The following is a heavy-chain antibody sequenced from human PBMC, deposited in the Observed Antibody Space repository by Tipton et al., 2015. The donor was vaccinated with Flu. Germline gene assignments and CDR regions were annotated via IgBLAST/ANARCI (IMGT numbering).Heavy chain of an antibody. CDR3: ARASSSGTYSMDAFNI. Sequence: QLVQSGGGVVQPGRSLRLSCAASGFSFSDYYMTWIRQAPGRGLEWVSYISATGNTIKYADSVKGRFTISRDNANNSLYLEMNSLRVEDTAVYYCARASSSGTYSMDAFNIWGQGALVTVSS. CDR2: ISATGNTI. D-gene: IGHD1-26*01. V-gene: IGHV3-11*01. J-gene: IGHJ4*02. CDR1: GFSFSDYY.